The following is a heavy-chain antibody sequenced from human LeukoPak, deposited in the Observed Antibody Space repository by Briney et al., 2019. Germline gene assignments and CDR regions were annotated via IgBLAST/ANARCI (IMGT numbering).Heavy chain of an antibody. J-gene: IGHJ3*02. CDR3: AREPEPAITLVRGEVFDI. Sequence: ASVKVSCKASGYTFASYCIHWVRQAPGQGLEWMGVIIPSGGSTTYAQKLQGRVTMTRDTSMSTVYMELSSLRSEDTAVYYCAREPEPAITLVRGEVFDIWGQGTMVIVSS. CDR2: IIPSGGST. D-gene: IGHD3-10*01. V-gene: IGHV1-46*01. CDR1: GYTFASYC.